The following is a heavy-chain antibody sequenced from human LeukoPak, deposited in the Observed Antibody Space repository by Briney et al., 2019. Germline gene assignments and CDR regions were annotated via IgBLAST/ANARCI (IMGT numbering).Heavy chain of an antibody. CDR1: GYTFTDYY. V-gene: IGHV1-2*02. CDR3: ARTYYYGSGTYYGDY. Sequence: ASVKVSCKASGYTFTDYYVHWVRQAPGQGLEWMGLINPNSGDTNYAQKFQGRVTMTSDTSISTAYMELSRLRSDDTAVFYRARTYYYGSGTYYGDYWGQGTLVTVSS. J-gene: IGHJ4*02. D-gene: IGHD3-10*01. CDR2: INPNSGDT.